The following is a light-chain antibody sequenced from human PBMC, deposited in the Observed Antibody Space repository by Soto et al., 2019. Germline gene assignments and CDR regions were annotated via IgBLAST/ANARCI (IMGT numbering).Light chain of an antibody. CDR2: DAS. V-gene: IGKV3-11*01. J-gene: IGKJ5*01. CDR1: QSISNW. CDR3: QQRCNCPPMT. Sequence: DIVLTQSPSTLSLSAGDRVTLTCRASQSISNWLAWYQQKPGKAPKLLIYDASNWAIGIPARFSGSGSRTEFTLTISCLEPEDFATYYCQQRCNCPPMTFGQGTRL.